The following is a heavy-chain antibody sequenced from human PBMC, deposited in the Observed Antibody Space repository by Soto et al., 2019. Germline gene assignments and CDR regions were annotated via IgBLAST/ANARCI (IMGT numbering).Heavy chain of an antibody. CDR2: IWYDGSNK. CDR1: GFTFSSYG. V-gene: IGHV3-33*01. D-gene: IGHD2-2*03. J-gene: IGHJ4*02. Sequence: PGGSLRLSCAASGFTFSSYGMHWVRQAPGKGLEWVAVIWYDGSNKYYADSVKGRFTISRDNSKNTLYLQMNSLRAEDTAVYYCARVESGYCSSTSCRMADYWGQGTLVTVSS. CDR3: ARVESGYCSSTSCRMADY.